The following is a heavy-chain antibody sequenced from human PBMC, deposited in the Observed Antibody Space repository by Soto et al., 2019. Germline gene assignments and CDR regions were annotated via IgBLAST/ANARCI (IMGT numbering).Heavy chain of an antibody. CDR3: AREEVAYYGSGSYNWFDP. CDR1: GGSLNRGGYY. Sequence: TLSLTCTVSGGSLNRGGYYWSWVRQHPGKGLEWIGYIYYSGSTYYNPSLKSRVSISVDTSKNQFSLKLSSVTAADTAVYYCAREEVAYYGSGSYNWFDPWGQGTLVTVSS. CDR2: IYYSGST. J-gene: IGHJ5*02. D-gene: IGHD3-10*01. V-gene: IGHV4-31*03.